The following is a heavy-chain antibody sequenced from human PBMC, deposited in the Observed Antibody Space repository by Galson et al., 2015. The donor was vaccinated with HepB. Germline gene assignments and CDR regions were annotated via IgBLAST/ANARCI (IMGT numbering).Heavy chain of an antibody. CDR2: IYHSRST. J-gene: IGHJ4*02. V-gene: IGHV4-4*02. CDR3: ARDPGSYGFPDY. CDR1: GGSISSSNW. D-gene: IGHD5-18*01. Sequence: ETLSLTCAVSGGSISSSNWWSWVRQPPGKGLEWIGEIYHSRSTNYNPSLKRRVTISVDNSKNQFSLKLSSVTAADTAVYYCARDPGSYGFPDYWGQGTLVTVSS.